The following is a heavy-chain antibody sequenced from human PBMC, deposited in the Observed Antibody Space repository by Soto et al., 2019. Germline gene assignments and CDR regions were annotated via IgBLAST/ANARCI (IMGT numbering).Heavy chain of an antibody. CDR2: IYPGDSDT. D-gene: IGHD2-15*01. CDR1: GYSFTSYW. J-gene: IGHJ6*02. V-gene: IGHV5-51*01. Sequence: PGESLKISCKGSGYSFTSYWIGWVRQMPGKGLEWMGIIYPGDSDTRYSPSFQGQVTISADKSISTAYLQWSSLKASDTAMYYCARHYCSGGSCYSAPNYYYYYGMDVWGQGTPVTVSS. CDR3: ARHYCSGGSCYSAPNYYYYYGMDV.